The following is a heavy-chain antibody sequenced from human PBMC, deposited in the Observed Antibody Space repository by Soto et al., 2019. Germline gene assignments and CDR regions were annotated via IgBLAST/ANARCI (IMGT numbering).Heavy chain of an antibody. CDR3: ASRSSSWVDSYYHMDD. CDR2: IYYSGST. J-gene: IGHJ6*03. V-gene: IGHV4-39*01. CDR1: GGSISSSSYY. D-gene: IGHD6-13*01. Sequence: SETLSLTCTVSGGSISSSSYYWGWIRQPPGKGLEWIGSIYYSGSTYYNPSLKSRVTISVDTSKNQFSLKLSSVTAADTAVYYCASRSSSWVDSYYHMDDWGKGTTVTDPS.